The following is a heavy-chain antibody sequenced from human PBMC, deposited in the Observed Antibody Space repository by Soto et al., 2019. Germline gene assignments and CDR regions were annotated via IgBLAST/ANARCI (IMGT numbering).Heavy chain of an antibody. D-gene: IGHD3-10*02. V-gene: IGHV1-69*13. CDR3: VRLMFGELFPFDY. J-gene: IGHJ4*02. Sequence: SVKVSCKASGGTFSSYAISWVRQAPGQGLEWMGGIIPIFGTANYAQKFQGRVTITADESTSTAYMELSSLRSEDTAVYYCVRLMFGELFPFDYWGQGTLVTVSS. CDR2: IIPIFGTA. CDR1: GGTFSSYA.